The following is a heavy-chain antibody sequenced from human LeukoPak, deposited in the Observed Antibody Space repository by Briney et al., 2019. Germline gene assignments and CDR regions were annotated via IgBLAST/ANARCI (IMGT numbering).Heavy chain of an antibody. D-gene: IGHD6-19*01. Sequence: GGSLRLSCAASGFTFSSYAMSWVRQAPGKGLEWVSAISGSGGSTYYADSVKGRFTISRDNSKNTLYLQMNRLRAEDTAVYYCAKGDSSGWQYYYYGMDVWGQGTTVTVSS. CDR1: GFTFSSYA. CDR3: AKGDSSGWQYYYYGMDV. CDR2: ISGSGGST. J-gene: IGHJ6*02. V-gene: IGHV3-23*01.